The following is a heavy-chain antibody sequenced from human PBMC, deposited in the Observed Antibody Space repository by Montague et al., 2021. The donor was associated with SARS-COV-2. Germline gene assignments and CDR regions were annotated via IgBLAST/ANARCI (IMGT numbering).Heavy chain of an antibody. D-gene: IGHD6-13*01. CDR1: GFTFSSHG. CDR2: MWYDESKE. CDR3: ARDTYSSTSGTLDF. V-gene: IGHV3-33*01. Sequence: SLRLSCAASGFTFSSHGMHWVRQAPGKGLEWVAVMWYDESKENYADSVKGRFTISRDNSEHMLYLQLNSLRAEDTAVYYCARDTYSSTSGTLDFWGRGTLVTVSS. J-gene: IGHJ4*02.